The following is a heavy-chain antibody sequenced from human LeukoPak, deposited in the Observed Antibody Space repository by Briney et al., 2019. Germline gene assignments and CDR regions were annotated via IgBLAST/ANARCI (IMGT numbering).Heavy chain of an antibody. CDR3: GRDGYNWDAFDI. V-gene: IGHV4-39*01. CDR1: GGSISSSSYY. J-gene: IGHJ3*02. CDR2: ICYSGST. D-gene: IGHD5-24*01. Sequence: PSETLSLTCTVSGGSISSSSYYWGWIRQPPGKGLEWIGSICYSGSTYYNPSLKSRVTISVDTSKNQFSLKLSSVTAADTAVYYCGRDGYNWDAFDIWGQGTMVTVSS.